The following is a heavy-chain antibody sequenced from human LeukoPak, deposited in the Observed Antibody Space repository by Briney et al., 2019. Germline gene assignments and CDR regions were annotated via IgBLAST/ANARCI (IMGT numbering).Heavy chain of an antibody. J-gene: IGHJ4*02. Sequence: SVKVSCKASGGTFSSHAISWVRQAPGQGLEWMGGIIPIFGTANYAQKFQGRVTITADKSTSTAYMELSGLGSEDTAVYYCARGNSGSYSFDYWGQGTLVTVSS. CDR2: IIPIFGTA. V-gene: IGHV1-69*06. CDR3: ARGNSGSYSFDY. D-gene: IGHD1-26*01. CDR1: GGTFSSHA.